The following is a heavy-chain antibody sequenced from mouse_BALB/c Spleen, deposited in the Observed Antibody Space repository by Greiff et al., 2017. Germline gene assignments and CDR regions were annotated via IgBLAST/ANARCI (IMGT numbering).Heavy chain of an antibody. V-gene: IGHV1S41*01. CDR3: ARPIYDYYAMDY. D-gene: IGHD2-3*01. CDR2: IAPGSGST. Sequence: DLVKPGASVKLSCKASGYTFTSYWINWIKQRPGQGLEWIGRIAPGSGSTYYNEMFKGKATLTVDTSSSTAYIQLSSLSSEDSAVYFCARPIYDYYAMDYWGQGTSVTVSS. J-gene: IGHJ4*01. CDR1: GYTFTSYW.